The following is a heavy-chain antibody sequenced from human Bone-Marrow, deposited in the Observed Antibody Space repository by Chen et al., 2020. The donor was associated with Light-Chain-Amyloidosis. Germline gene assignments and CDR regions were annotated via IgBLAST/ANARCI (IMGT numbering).Heavy chain of an antibody. V-gene: IGHV5-51*01. CDR2: IYPDDSDA. D-gene: IGHD5-12*01. CDR3: ARRRDGYNFDY. Sequence: EGKGEQSGPEVKKPGESLKISCKGSGYNFAKPWFGWVRQMPGNGLEWMGVIYPDDSDARYSPSFEGQVTISADKSITTAYLQWRSLKASDTAMYYCARRRDGYNFDYWGQGTLVTISS. J-gene: IGHJ4*02. CDR1: GYNFAKPW.